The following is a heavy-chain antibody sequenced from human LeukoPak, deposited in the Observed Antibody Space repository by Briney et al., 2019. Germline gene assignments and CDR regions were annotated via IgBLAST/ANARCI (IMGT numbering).Heavy chain of an antibody. CDR2: ISWNSGSI. J-gene: IGHJ4*02. CDR3: AKDIGPLWFGELFN. D-gene: IGHD3-10*01. Sequence: PGGSLRLSCAASGFTFDDYAMHWVRQAPGKGLEWVSGISWNSGSIGYADSVKGRFTISRDNAKNSLYLQMNSLRAEDTALYYCAKDIGPLWFGELFNWGQGTLVTVSS. V-gene: IGHV3-9*01. CDR1: GFTFDDYA.